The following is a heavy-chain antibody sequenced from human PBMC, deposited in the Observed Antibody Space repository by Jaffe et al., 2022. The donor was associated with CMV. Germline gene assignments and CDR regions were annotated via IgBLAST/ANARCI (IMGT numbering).Heavy chain of an antibody. CDR3: ARDGGYRFGYGY. J-gene: IGHJ4*02. Sequence: EVQLVESGGGLVHPGGSLRLSCAASGFTFSDYEMNWVRQSPGKGPEWVAYITNSGRDVYYADSVKRRFTISRDNAQNLLYLEMTKLKVEDTAVYYCARDGGYRFGYGYWGQGTRVTVSS. CDR1: GFTFSDYE. D-gene: IGHD5-18*01. V-gene: IGHV3-48*03. CDR2: ITNSGRDV.